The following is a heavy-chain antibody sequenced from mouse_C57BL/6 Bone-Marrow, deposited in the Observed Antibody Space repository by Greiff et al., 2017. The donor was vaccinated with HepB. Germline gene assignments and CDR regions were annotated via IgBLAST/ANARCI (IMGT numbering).Heavy chain of an antibody. D-gene: IGHD2-12*01. V-gene: IGHV2-2*01. Sequence: VQLQQSGPGLVQPSQSLSITCTVSGFSLTSYGVHWVRQSPGKGLEWLGVIWSGGSTDYNAALISRLSISKDNSKSQFFFKMNRLQADDTAIYYCARNSDYSLYYAMDYWGQGTSVTVSS. J-gene: IGHJ4*01. CDR2: IWSGGST. CDR1: GFSLTSYG. CDR3: ARNSDYSLYYAMDY.